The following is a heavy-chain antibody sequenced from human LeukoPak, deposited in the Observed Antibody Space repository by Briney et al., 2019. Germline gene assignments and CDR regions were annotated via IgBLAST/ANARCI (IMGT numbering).Heavy chain of an antibody. CDR1: GFTFSSYG. CDR2: ISYDGSNK. CDR3: AKDQGIAVAGTVSLFDY. V-gene: IGHV3-30*18. D-gene: IGHD6-19*01. Sequence: GGSLRLSCAASGFTFSSYGMHWVRQAPGKGLEWVAVISYDGSNKYYADSVKGRFTISRDNSKNTLYLQMNSLRAEDTAVYYCAKDQGIAVAGTVSLFDYWGQGTLVTVSS. J-gene: IGHJ4*02.